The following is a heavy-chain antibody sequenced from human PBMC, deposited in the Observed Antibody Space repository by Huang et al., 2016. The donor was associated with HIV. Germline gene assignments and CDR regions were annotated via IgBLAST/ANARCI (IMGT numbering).Heavy chain of an antibody. V-gene: IGHV1-69*01. D-gene: IGHD3-22*01. CDR2: IIPSLGTA. CDR1: GGSFRNFA. CDR3: ATVDYYDTSGPQRGYFDN. J-gene: IGHJ4*02. Sequence: QVQLVPSGAEVNKPVSSVKVSCKASGGSFRNFAIGWVRQAPGQGREWMGGIIPSLGTANYAQKFQGRVTIIADESTSTAYMELSSLRSEDTAVYYCATVDYYDTSGPQRGYFDNWGQGTLVTVSS.